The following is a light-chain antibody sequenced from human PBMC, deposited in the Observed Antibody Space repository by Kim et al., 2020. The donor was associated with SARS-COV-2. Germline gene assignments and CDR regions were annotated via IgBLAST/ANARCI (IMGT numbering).Light chain of an antibody. J-gene: IGKJ2*01. CDR3: QQYNHWCYT. V-gene: IGKV3-15*01. CDR1: QSVSII. Sequence: SVAQERRATLSCRARQSVSIILAWYQKKPGQTPRLIINGASTKATGTPDRFSGSASGTEFPLTSSSLQSQDFAVYSCQQYNHWCYTFGQGTKLEI. CDR2: GAS.